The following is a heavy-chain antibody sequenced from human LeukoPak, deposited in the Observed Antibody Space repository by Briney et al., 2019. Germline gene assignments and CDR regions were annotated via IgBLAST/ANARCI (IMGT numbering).Heavy chain of an antibody. J-gene: IGHJ4*02. CDR2: INPNSGGT. V-gene: IGHV1-2*02. Sequence: ASVKVSCKASGYIFTGYYMHWVRQAPGHGLEWMGWINPNSGGTNYAQKFQGRVTMTRDTSISTAYMELSRLRSDDTAVYYCARASVAARSRATDYWGQGTLVTVSS. CDR3: ARASVAARSRATDY. CDR1: GYIFTGYY. D-gene: IGHD2-15*01.